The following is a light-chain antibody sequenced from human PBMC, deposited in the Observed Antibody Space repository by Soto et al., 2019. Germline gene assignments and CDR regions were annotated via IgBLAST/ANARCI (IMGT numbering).Light chain of an antibody. J-gene: IGKJ1*01. V-gene: IGKV3-20*01. CDR1: QSVSSSY. Sequence: EIVLTQSPGTLSLSPGERATLSCRASQSVSSSYLTCYQQKPGQAPRLLIYAASSRATGIPDRFSGSGSGTDFTLNISRLEPEDFAVYYCKQYGTSLLTFGQGTRVEIK. CDR3: KQYGTSLLT. CDR2: AAS.